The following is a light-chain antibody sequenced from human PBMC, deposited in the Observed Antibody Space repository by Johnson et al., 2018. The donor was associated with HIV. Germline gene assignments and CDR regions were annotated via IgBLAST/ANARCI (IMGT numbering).Light chain of an antibody. CDR3: VTWNSSLSTPYV. J-gene: IGLJ1*01. Sequence: QSALTQPPSVSAAPGQKVTLSCSGSSSKIGNNYVSWYQQLPGTAPKLLIYENNKRPSGIPDRFSGSKSGTSVTLAITGLQTGDAADYYCVTWNSSLSTPYVFGNGTKVNV. V-gene: IGLV1-51*02. CDR1: SSKIGNNY. CDR2: ENN.